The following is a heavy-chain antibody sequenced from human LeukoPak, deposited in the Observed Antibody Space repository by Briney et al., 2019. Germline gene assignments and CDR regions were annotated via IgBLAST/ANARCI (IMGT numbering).Heavy chain of an antibody. Sequence: PGGSLRLSCAASGFTFSSYVMSWVRQAPGKGLEGVSAISGSGGSTYYADSVKGRFTISRDNSKNTLYLQMNSLRADDTAVYYCAKADSSGWYFDFWGQGTLVTVSS. D-gene: IGHD6-19*01. CDR3: AKADSSGWYFDF. CDR1: GFTFSSYV. V-gene: IGHV3-23*01. CDR2: ISGSGGST. J-gene: IGHJ4*02.